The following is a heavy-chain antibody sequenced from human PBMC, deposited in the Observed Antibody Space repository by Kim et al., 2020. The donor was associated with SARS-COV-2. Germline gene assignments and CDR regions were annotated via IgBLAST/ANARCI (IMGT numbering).Heavy chain of an antibody. Sequence: SVKCRFTIYRDNSKNTLYLQMNSLRAEDTAVYYCARDDSSGYFYYYGMDVWGQGTTVTVSS. J-gene: IGHJ6*02. CDR3: ARDDSSGYFYYYGMDV. V-gene: IGHV3-30*07. D-gene: IGHD3-22*01.